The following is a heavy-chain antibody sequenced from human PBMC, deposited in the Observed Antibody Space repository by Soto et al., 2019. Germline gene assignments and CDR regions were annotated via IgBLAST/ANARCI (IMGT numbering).Heavy chain of an antibody. CDR2: IYHSGST. V-gene: IGHV4-59*12. D-gene: IGHD4-4*01. CDR1: GGSISSYY. Sequence: PSETLSLTCTVSGGSISSYYWSWIRQPPGKGLEWIGYIYHSGSTNYNPSLKSRVTISVDRSKNQFSLKLSSVTAADTAVYYCASRRDGYNHYGYWGQGTLVTVSS. CDR3: ASRRDGYNHYGY. J-gene: IGHJ4*02.